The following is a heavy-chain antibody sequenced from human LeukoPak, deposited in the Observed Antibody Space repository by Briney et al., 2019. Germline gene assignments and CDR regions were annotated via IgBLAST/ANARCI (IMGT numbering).Heavy chain of an antibody. D-gene: IGHD1-1*01. Sequence: ASVKVSCKASGYTFTSYDINWVRQATGQGLEWMGWMNPNSGNTGYAQKFQGRVTMTRNTSISTAYMELSSLRSEDTAVYYCARVLGNDGIFDYWGQGTLVTVSS. CDR2: MNPNSGNT. CDR1: GYTFTSYD. V-gene: IGHV1-8*01. J-gene: IGHJ4*02. CDR3: ARVLGNDGIFDY.